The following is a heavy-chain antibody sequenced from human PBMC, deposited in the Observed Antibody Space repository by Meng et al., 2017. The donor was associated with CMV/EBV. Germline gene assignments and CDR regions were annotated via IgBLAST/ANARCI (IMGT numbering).Heavy chain of an antibody. CDR1: GGSISSGDYY. J-gene: IGHJ4*02. V-gene: IGHV4-30-4*08. Sequence: QVQLRGSGPGLVKPPTPLSLTGTVLGGSISSGDYYWSWIRQPPGKGLEWIGYIYYSGSTYYNPSLKSRVTISVDTSKNQFSLKLSSVTAADTAVYYCAREGDNPFDYWGQGTLVTVSS. CDR2: IYYSGST. D-gene: IGHD2-21*02. CDR3: AREGDNPFDY.